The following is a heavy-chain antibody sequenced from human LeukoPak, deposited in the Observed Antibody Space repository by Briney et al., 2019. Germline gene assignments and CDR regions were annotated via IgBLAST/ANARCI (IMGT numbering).Heavy chain of an antibody. D-gene: IGHD2-21*02. Sequence: PGGSLRLSCAASGFTLSRHAMHWVRQAPGKGLEFVSAISSNGGSTYYANSVKGRFTISRDSYKNTLYLQMGSLRVEDTAVYYCARSVVTATIDAFDIWGQGTMVIVSS. CDR2: ISSNGGST. J-gene: IGHJ3*02. V-gene: IGHV3-64*01. CDR1: GFTLSRHA. CDR3: ARSVVTATIDAFDI.